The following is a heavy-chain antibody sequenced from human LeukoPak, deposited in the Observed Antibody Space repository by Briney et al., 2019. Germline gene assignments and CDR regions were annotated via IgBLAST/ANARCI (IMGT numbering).Heavy chain of an antibody. V-gene: IGHV1-3*01. CDR1: GYTFTSYA. D-gene: IGHD6-13*01. CDR2: INAGNGNT. CDR3: ARGGRRQQLADY. J-gene: IGHJ4*02. Sequence: ASVKVSCKASGYTFTSYAMHWVRQAPGQRLEWMGWINAGNGNTKYSQKFQGRVTITRDTSASTAYMELSSLRSEDTAVYYCARGGRRQQLADYWGQGTLITVSS.